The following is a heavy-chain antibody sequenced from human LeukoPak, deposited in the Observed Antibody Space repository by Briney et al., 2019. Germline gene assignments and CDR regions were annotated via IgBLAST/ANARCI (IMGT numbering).Heavy chain of an antibody. V-gene: IGHV3-23*01. Sequence: GGSLRLSRAASGFTFSSYAMSWVRQAPGKGLEWVSAISGSGVTTYYADSVKDRFTISRDNSKNTLYLQKNSLRAEDTALYYCAKDRDYYLVGFFDYWGQGTLVTVSS. CDR2: ISGSGVTT. J-gene: IGHJ4*02. D-gene: IGHD3-10*01. CDR1: GFTFSSYA. CDR3: AKDRDYYLVGFFDY.